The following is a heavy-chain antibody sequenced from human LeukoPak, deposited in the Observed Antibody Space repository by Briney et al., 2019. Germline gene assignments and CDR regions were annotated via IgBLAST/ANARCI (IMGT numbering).Heavy chain of an antibody. D-gene: IGHD4-11*01. CDR1: GGPISSGDYY. V-gene: IGHV4-30-4*01. CDR2: IYYSGST. Sequence: PSETLSLTCTVSGGPISSGDYYWSWIRQPPGKGLEWIGYIYYSGSTYYNPSLKSRVTISVDTSKNQFSLKLSSVTAADTAVYYCARADYLYYYYYGMDVWGKGTTVTVSS. J-gene: IGHJ6*04. CDR3: ARADYLYYYYYGMDV.